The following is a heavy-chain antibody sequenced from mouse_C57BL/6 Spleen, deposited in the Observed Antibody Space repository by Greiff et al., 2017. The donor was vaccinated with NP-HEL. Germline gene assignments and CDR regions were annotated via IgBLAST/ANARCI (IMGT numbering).Heavy chain of an antibody. J-gene: IGHJ2*01. CDR1: GYAFSSSW. CDR3: ARGGLQYFEY. D-gene: IGHD2-13*01. V-gene: IGHV1-82*01. CDR2: IYPGDGDT. Sequence: VQLQESGPELVKPGASVKLSCKASGYAFSSSWMNWVKQRPGKGLEWIGRIYPGDGDTNYNGKFKGKATLTADKSSSTAYMQLSSLTSEDSAVYFCARGGLQYFEYWGKGTTLTVSS.